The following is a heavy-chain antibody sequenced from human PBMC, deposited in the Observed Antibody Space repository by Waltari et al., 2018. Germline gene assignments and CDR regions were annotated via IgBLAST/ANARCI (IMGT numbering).Heavy chain of an antibody. CDR3: ALEQRDAVAYFDY. D-gene: IGHD5-18*01. CDR2: FNPNTGVT. CDR1: GYSFIDQY. Sequence: QVQLVQSGAEVKKPGASVKVSCKASGYSFIDQYIHWVRQAPGQGLEWMGWFNPNTGVTKFAQKFQGMVTMTSNTSMRTAHMELSRLRFADTAVYYCALEQRDAVAYFDYWGQGTLVTVSS. V-gene: IGHV1-2*02. J-gene: IGHJ4*02.